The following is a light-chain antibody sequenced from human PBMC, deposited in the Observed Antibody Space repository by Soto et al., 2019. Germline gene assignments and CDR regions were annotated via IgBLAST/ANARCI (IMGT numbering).Light chain of an antibody. Sequence: EIVLTQSPGTLSLSPGESATLSCRASQRVGSSSLAWYQQKHGQAPRLFIYGASSRATGIPDRFSGSGSGTDFTLTISRLEPEDFAVYYCQQSGSSPRTFGQGTKLEIK. V-gene: IGKV3-20*01. J-gene: IGKJ2*02. CDR2: GAS. CDR3: QQSGSSPRT. CDR1: QRVGSSS.